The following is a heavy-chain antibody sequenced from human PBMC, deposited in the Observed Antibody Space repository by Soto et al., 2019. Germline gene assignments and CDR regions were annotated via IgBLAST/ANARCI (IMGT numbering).Heavy chain of an antibody. Sequence: QVQLQESGPGLVKPSQTLSLTCTVSGGSISSGGYYWSWIRQHPGKGLEWIGYIYYSGSTYYNPSLKSRVTLSVDTSKNQFSLKLSSVTAAATAVYYCARSPEATVTAFDYWGQGTLVTVSS. CDR2: IYYSGST. V-gene: IGHV4-31*03. D-gene: IGHD4-17*01. CDR1: GGSISSGGYY. CDR3: ARSPEATVTAFDY. J-gene: IGHJ4*02.